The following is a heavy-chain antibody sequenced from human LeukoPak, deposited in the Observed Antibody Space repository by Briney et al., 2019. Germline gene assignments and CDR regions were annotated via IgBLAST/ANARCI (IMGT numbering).Heavy chain of an antibody. D-gene: IGHD4/OR15-4a*01. CDR2: IKARTDGGTA. Sequence: GGSLRLSCAASGFTFSNAWMSWVRQAPGKGLEWVGRIKARTDGGTADYAATVKGRFTISRDDSKTTLYLQMNSLKTEDTAVYFCATDKGARDFWGQGTLVTVSS. CDR3: ATDKGARDF. CDR1: GFTFSNAW. J-gene: IGHJ4*02. V-gene: IGHV3-15*01.